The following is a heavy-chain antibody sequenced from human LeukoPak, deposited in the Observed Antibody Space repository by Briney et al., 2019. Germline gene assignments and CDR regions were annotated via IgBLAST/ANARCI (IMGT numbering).Heavy chain of an antibody. Sequence: GGAPRLSCTAPGFTLSSYLMNWVRQAPGKGVGWGGNKNQDGSEKYYVDSVKGRCTISRDNAKNSLYLQMNSLRAEDTAVYYCARDRAIFGVVLDSFDIWGQGTMVTVSS. CDR2: KNQDGSEK. CDR1: GFTLSSYL. V-gene: IGHV3-7*01. J-gene: IGHJ3*02. D-gene: IGHD3-3*01. CDR3: ARDRAIFGVVLDSFDI.